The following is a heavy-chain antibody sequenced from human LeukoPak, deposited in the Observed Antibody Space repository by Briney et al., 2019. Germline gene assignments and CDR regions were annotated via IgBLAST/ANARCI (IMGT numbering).Heavy chain of an antibody. CDR1: GGSISSSNW. J-gene: IGHJ4*02. CDR2: IYHSGST. Sequence: SGTLSLTCAVSGGSISSSNWWSWVRQPPGKGLEWIGEIYHSGSTNYNPSLKSRVTISVDKSKNQFSLKLSSVTAADTAVYYCARAHKSSGYFGGVGFDYWGQGTLVIVSS. V-gene: IGHV4-4*02. D-gene: IGHD3-22*01. CDR3: ARAHKSSGYFGGVGFDY.